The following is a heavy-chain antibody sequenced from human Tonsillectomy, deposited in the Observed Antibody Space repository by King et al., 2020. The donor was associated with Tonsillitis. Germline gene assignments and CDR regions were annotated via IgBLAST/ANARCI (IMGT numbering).Heavy chain of an antibody. Sequence: QLVQSGAEVKKPGESLKISCKGSGYSFTRYWIAWVRQMPGKGLEWMGIIYPGDSDTRYSPSVQGQVTNPADNSIRTAYPQWCSLKASDTAMYSCVTPGYDSSGYHSDYWGQGTLVTVSS. V-gene: IGHV5-51*01. CDR1: GYSFTRYW. CDR2: IYPGDSDT. D-gene: IGHD3-22*01. CDR3: VTPGYDSSGYHSDY. J-gene: IGHJ4*02.